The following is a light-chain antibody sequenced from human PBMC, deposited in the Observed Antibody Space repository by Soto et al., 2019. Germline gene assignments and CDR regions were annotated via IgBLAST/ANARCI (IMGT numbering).Light chain of an antibody. J-gene: IGKJ5*01. CDR1: QSVNRN. CDR3: QQYDNWPPVT. V-gene: IGKV3-15*01. CDR2: GAS. Sequence: EIVMTQSPATLSVSPGERATLSCRASQSVNRNLAWYQQKPAQAPRLLIYGASTRAPGIPARFSGSGSGTEFTLTISSLQTEDFAVYYCQQYDNWPPVTFGQGTRLEIK.